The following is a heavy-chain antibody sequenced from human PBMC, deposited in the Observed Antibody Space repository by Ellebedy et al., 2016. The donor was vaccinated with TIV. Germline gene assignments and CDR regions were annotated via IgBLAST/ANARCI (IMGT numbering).Heavy chain of an antibody. V-gene: IGHV4-39*01. J-gene: IGHJ4*02. CDR2: IYYSGST. D-gene: IGHD2-15*01. Sequence: SETLSLXXTVSGGSISSSSYYWGWIRQPPGKGLEWIGSIYYSGSTYYNPSLKSRVTISVDTSKNQFSLKLSSVTAADTAVYYCARLVGRLLPDYWGQGTLVTVSS. CDR1: GGSISSSSYY. CDR3: ARLVGRLLPDY.